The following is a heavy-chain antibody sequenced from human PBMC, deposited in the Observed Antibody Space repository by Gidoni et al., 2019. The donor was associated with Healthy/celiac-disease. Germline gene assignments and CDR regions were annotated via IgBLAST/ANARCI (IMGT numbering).Heavy chain of an antibody. V-gene: IGHV3-33*01. Sequence: QVQLVESGGGVVQPGRSLRLSCAASGFTFSSYGMHWVRQAPGKGLEWVAVIWYDGSNKYYADSGKGRFTISRDNSKNTLYLQMNSLRAEDTAVYYCARAGQRPSDYDISPYWGQGTLVTVSS. CDR2: IWYDGSNK. J-gene: IGHJ4*02. CDR3: ARAGQRPSDYDISPY. CDR1: GFTFSSYG. D-gene: IGHD3-9*01.